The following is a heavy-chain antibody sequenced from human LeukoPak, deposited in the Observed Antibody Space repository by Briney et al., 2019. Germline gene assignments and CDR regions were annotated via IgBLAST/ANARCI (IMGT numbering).Heavy chain of an antibody. CDR2: MNPKSGDT. CDR1: GYIFIDYE. CDR3: ARGRYMDV. J-gene: IGHJ6*03. V-gene: IGHV1-8*02. Sequence: VASVKLSCKTSGYIFIDYENSWVRQAPGQGLEWMGWMNPKSGDTGYEQKFQGRITITRDSSISTVYMELSSLRSEDTALYYCARGRYMDVWGKGTTVTVSS.